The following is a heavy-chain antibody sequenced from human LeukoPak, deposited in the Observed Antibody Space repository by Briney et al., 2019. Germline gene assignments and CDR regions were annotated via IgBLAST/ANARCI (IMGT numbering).Heavy chain of an antibody. D-gene: IGHD4-17*01. CDR2: VYHSGST. Sequence: PSETLSLTCTVSGGSISRYWSWIRQPPGKGLEWVGYVYHSGSTNYSPSLTSRVTISTATSKNQFSLKLNSVTAADTAVYYCVRTLYGDYYDAWGQGTLVTVSP. J-gene: IGHJ4*02. V-gene: IGHV4-59*08. CDR1: GGSISRY. CDR3: VRTLYGDYYDA.